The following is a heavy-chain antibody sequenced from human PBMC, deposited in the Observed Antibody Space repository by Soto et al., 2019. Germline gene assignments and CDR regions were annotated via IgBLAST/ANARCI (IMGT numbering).Heavy chain of an antibody. CDR1: GITFRNYA. J-gene: IGHJ6*02. D-gene: IGHD1-20*01. V-gene: IGHV3-23*01. Sequence: GGSLRLSCAASGITFRNYAMSWVRQAPGKGLEWVSTISGSGGSTYYADSVKGRFTISRDNSKNTLYLQMNSLRAEDTAVYYCATSASGYNWNDLVLPYYYYYYGMDVWGQGTTVTVSS. CDR2: ISGSGGST. CDR3: ATSASGYNWNDLVLPYYYYYYGMDV.